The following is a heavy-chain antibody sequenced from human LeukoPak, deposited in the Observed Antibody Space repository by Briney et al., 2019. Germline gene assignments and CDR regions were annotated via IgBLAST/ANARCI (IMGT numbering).Heavy chain of an antibody. Sequence: EGSLRLSCAASGFTFSSYSMNWVRQAPGKGLEWVSSIGGSGAITYYADSVKGRFTISRDNSKNTLYLHMNSLRAEDTAVYYCAKDQFDPWGQGTLVTVSS. J-gene: IGHJ5*02. CDR1: GFTFSSYS. V-gene: IGHV3-23*01. CDR2: IGGSGAIT. CDR3: AKDQFDP.